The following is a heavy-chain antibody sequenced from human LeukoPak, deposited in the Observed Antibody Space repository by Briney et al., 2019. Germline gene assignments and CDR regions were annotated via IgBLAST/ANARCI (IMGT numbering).Heavy chain of an antibody. J-gene: IGHJ4*02. CDR1: GGSISSSSYY. CDR3: ARGLLHYDFWSGQPGPQYYFDY. D-gene: IGHD3-3*01. V-gene: IGHV4-39*07. Sequence: SETLSLTCTVSGGSISSSSYYWGWIRQPPGKGLEWIGEINHSGSTNYNPSLKSRVTISVDTSKNQFSLKLSSVTAADTAVYYCARGLLHYDFWSGQPGPQYYFDYWGQGTLVTVSS. CDR2: INHSGST.